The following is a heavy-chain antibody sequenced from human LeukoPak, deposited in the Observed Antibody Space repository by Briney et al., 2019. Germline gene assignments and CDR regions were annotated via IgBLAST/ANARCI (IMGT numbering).Heavy chain of an antibody. CDR3: ARVPRPTYYYDSSGYYFDY. J-gene: IGHJ4*02. Sequence: GSSVKVSCKASGGTFSSYATSWVRQAPGQGLEWMGRIIPIFGTANYAQKFQGRVTITTDESTSTAYMELSGLRSEDTAVYYCARVPRPTYYYDSSGYYFDYWGQGTLVTVSS. CDR1: GGTFSSYA. CDR2: IIPIFGTA. D-gene: IGHD3-22*01. V-gene: IGHV1-69*05.